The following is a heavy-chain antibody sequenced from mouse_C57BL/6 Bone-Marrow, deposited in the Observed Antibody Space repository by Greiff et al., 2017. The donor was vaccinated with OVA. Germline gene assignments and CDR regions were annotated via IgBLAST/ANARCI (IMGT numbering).Heavy chain of an antibody. CDR2: IYPRSGNT. J-gene: IGHJ4*01. CDR1: GYTFTSYG. V-gene: IGHV1-81*01. CDR3: ARRVFITTVVANYAMDY. Sequence: QVQLKESGAELARPGASVKLSCKASGYTFTSYGISWVKQRTGQGLEWIGEIYPRSGNTYYNEKFKGKATLTADKSSSTAYMELRSLTSEDSAVYFCARRVFITTVVANYAMDYWGQGTSVTVSS. D-gene: IGHD1-1*01.